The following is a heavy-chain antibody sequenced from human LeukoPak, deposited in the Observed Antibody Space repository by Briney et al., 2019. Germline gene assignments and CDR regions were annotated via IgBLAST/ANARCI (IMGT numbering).Heavy chain of an antibody. CDR2: INSDGSST. V-gene: IGHV3-74*01. CDR3: ARAYYGSGRKPMDV. J-gene: IGHJ6*03. Sequence: QPGGSLRLSCAASGFTFSSYWMHWVRQAPGKGLVWVSRINSDGSSTSYADSVKGRFTISRDNAKNTLYLQMNSLRAEDTAVYYCARAYYGSGRKPMDVWGKGTTVTVSS. CDR1: GFTFSSYW. D-gene: IGHD3-10*01.